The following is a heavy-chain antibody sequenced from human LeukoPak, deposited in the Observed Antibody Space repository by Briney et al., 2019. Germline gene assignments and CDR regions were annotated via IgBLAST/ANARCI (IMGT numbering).Heavy chain of an antibody. CDR3: ARVLAATRDFDAFDI. CDR1: GGSISSYY. J-gene: IGHJ3*02. D-gene: IGHD2-15*01. CDR2: IYTSGST. Sequence: PSETLSLTCTASGGSISSYYWSWIRQPAGKGLEWIGRIYTSGSTNYNPSLKSRVTISVDTSKNQFSLKLSSVTAADTAVYYCARVLAATRDFDAFDIWGQGTMVTVSS. V-gene: IGHV4-4*07.